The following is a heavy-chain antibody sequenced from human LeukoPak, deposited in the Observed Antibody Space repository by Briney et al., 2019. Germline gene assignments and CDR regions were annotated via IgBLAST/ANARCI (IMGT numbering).Heavy chain of an antibody. J-gene: IGHJ4*02. V-gene: IGHV3-23*01. D-gene: IGHD6-19*01. CDR2: ITNTGGSS. CDR1: GFTFSSYA. CDR3: ARLMTTSGWYEDY. Sequence: GGSLRLSCAASGFTFSSYAMNWVRQAPGKGLEWVSAITNTGGSSYYSDSVKGRFTISRDDSKNTLHLQMNSLRAEDTAVYFCARLMTTSGWYEDYWGQGTLATVSS.